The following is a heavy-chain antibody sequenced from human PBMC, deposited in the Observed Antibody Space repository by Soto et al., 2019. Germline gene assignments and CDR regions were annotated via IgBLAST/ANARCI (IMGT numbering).Heavy chain of an antibody. V-gene: IGHV4-39*01. D-gene: IGHD4-17*01. CDR1: GGSISSSSHY. CDR2: IFYSGST. J-gene: IGHJ6*03. Sequence: QLQLQESGPGLVKPSETLSLTCTVSGGSISSSSHYWDWIRQPPGNGLEWIGSIFYSGSTYYNPSLKSRVTISVDTSKNQFSLRLSSVTAADTAVYYCARHRRYGDYPYYYYYMDVWGKGTTVTVSS. CDR3: ARHRRYGDYPYYYYYMDV.